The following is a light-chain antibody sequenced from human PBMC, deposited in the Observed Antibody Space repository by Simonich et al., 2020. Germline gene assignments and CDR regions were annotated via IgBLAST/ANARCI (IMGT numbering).Light chain of an antibody. CDR3: SSYTSSSTYV. J-gene: IGLJ1*01. V-gene: IGLV2-14*01. CDR1: SSEVGGYNF. CDR2: DVS. Sequence: QSALTQPASVSGSPGQSITISCTGTSSEVGGYNFVSWYQQHPGTAPKLMIYDVSKRPSGVSNRFSGSKSGNTASLTISGLQAEDEADYYCSSYTSSSTYVFGTGTKVTVL.